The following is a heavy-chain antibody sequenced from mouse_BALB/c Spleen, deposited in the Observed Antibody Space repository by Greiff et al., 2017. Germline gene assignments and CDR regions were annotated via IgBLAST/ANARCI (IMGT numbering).Heavy chain of an antibody. CDR2: ISSGGST. J-gene: IGHJ4*01. Sequence: EVQGVESGGGLVKPGGSLKLSCAASGFTFSSYAMSWVRQTPEKRLEWVASISSGGSTYYPDSVKGRFTISRDNARNILYLQMSSLRSEDTAMYYCARGRGNWAMDYWGQGTSVTVSS. CDR1: GFTFSSYA. CDR3: ARGRGNWAMDY. D-gene: IGHD2-1*01. V-gene: IGHV5-6-5*01.